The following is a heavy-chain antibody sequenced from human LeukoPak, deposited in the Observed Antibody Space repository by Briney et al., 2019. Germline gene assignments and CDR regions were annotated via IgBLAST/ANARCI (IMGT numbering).Heavy chain of an antibody. V-gene: IGHV4-34*01. J-gene: IGHJ4*02. D-gene: IGHD3-3*01. CDR3: ARVPLRFLEPFDY. CDR1: GGSVNGYH. CDR2: INHSGTT. Sequence: SETLSLTCSVYGGSVNGYHWSWIRQPPGKGLEWIGEINHSGTTNYNPPLKSRVTMSLDTSKNQFSLRLNSVTAADTAVYYCARVPLRFLEPFDYWGQGTLVTVSS.